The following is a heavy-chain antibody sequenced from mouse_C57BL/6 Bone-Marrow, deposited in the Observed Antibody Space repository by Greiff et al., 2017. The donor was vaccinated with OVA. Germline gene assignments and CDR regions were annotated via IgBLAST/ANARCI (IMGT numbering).Heavy chain of an antibody. V-gene: IGHV5-15*01. CDR3: ARGGVRRGYYFDD. CDR1: GFTFSDYG. Sequence: EVKLQESGGGLVQPGGSLKLSCAASGFTFSDYGMAWVRQAPRKGPEWVAFISNLAYSIYYADTVTGRFTISRENAKNTLYLEMSSLRSEDTAMYYCARGGVRRGYYFDDWGQGTTLTVSS. D-gene: IGHD2-14*01. CDR2: ISNLAYSI. J-gene: IGHJ2*01.